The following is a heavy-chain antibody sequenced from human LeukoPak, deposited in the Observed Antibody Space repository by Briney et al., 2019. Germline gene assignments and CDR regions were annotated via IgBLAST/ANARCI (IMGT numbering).Heavy chain of an antibody. CDR1: GFIFSIYA. CDR3: ASARYDGGGFDI. D-gene: IGHD3-16*01. V-gene: IGHV3-64*04. CDR2: ISSNGGST. J-gene: IGHJ3*02. Sequence: PGGSLRLSCAASGFIFSIYAMHWVRQAPGKGREYVSAISSNGGSTYYADSVRGRFTISRDNSKDTLYLQVNSLRADDTAVYYCASARYDGGGFDIWGQGTMVTVSS.